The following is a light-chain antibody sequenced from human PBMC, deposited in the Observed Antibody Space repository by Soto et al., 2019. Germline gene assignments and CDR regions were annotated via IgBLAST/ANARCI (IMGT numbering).Light chain of an antibody. CDR2: GSS. CDR3: QQYGSSPLT. Sequence: EIVLTQSPGTLSLSPGERATLSCRASQSISSNYLAWYQQKPGQAPRLLIHGSSSRATGIPDRFSGSGSGTDFTLTISRLEPEDFAVYYCQQYGSSPLTFGGGTKVELK. V-gene: IGKV3-20*01. J-gene: IGKJ4*01. CDR1: QSISSNY.